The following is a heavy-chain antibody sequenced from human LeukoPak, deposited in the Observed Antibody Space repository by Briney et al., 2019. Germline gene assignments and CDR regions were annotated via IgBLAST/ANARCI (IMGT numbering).Heavy chain of an antibody. J-gene: IGHJ4*02. CDR3: ARDAGWGYYDL. CDR1: GFTFSISW. V-gene: IGHV3-7*01. CDR2: IDKHGSGK. Sequence: PGGSLRLSCVASGFTFSISWVTLVRQAPGKGLEWVANIDKHGSGKYYVDSVRGRFAISRDYASNSVFLQMDSLRAEDTSVYYCARDAGWGYYDLWGQGTPVTVSS. D-gene: IGHD1-26*01.